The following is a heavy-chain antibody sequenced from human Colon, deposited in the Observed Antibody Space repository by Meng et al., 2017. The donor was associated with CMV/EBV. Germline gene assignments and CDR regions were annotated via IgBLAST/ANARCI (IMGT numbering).Heavy chain of an antibody. CDR3: ARVPGI. J-gene: IGHJ4*02. Sequence: DSVKISCKGSGYTFTDYYIHWVRQAPGQGLEWMGRIYPKTGDIHYAQTFQGRVTMTRDTSITTAYMELASLTSDDTAVYFCARVPGIWGQGTPVTVSS. CDR1: GYTFTDYY. V-gene: IGHV1-2*06. CDR2: IYPKTGDI.